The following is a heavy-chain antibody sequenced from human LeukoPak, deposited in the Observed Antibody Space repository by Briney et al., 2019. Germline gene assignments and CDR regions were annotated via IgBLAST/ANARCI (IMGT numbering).Heavy chain of an antibody. V-gene: IGHV3-33*01. CDR3: ARGPYGMDV. CDR2: IWYDGSNK. Sequence: PGRSLRLSCAASGFTFSSYGMHWVRQAPGKGLEWVAVIWYDGSNKYYADSVKGRFTISRDNSKNTLYLQMNSLRAEDTAVYYCARGPYGMDVWGQGTTVTVSS. J-gene: IGHJ6*02. CDR1: GFTFSSYG.